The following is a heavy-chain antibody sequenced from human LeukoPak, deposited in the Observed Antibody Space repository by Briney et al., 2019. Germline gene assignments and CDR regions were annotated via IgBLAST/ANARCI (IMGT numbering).Heavy chain of an antibody. CDR3: ARVVFGSGGYYFDY. V-gene: IGHV4-4*09. CDR1: GDSISPFY. Sequence: KPSETLSLTCTVSGDSISPFYWSWIRQPPGKGLEWLAYVYSGGKTFYKPSLKSRVTMSVDTSKNHFSLRLTSVTAADTAVYYCARVVFGSGGYYFDYWGQGTLVTVSS. CDR2: VYSGGKT. D-gene: IGHD3-10*01. J-gene: IGHJ4*02.